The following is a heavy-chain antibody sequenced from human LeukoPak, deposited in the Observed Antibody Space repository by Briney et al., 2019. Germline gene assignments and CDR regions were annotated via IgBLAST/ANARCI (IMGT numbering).Heavy chain of an antibody. CDR1: GYTFTGYY. V-gene: IGHV1-2*02. CDR3: ARNEGYSKAYYHYGMDV. CDR2: INPNSGGT. Sequence: ASVKVSCKASGYTFTGYYMHWVRQAPGQGLEWMGWINPNSGGTNYAQKFQGRVTMTRDTSISTAYMELSRLRSDDTAVYYCARNEGYSKAYYHYGMDVWGQGTTVTVSS. D-gene: IGHD4-11*01. J-gene: IGHJ6*02.